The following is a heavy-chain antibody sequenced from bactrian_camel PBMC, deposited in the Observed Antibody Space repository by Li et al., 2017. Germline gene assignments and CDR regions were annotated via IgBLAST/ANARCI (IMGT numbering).Heavy chain of an antibody. CDR3: GACYYYDRDDVLY. CDR2: ITTSESR. Sequence: HVQLVESGGGLVQPGGSLRLSCAASGFTFSNNWMYWVRQAPGKGLKWISSITTSESRAYADFVKGRFTISRDNAKNTLYLQLNSLKTEDTAMYYCGACYYYDRDDVLYWGQGTQVTVS. J-gene: IGHJ4*01. CDR1: GFTFSNNW. D-gene: IGHD2*01. V-gene: IGHV3S1*01.